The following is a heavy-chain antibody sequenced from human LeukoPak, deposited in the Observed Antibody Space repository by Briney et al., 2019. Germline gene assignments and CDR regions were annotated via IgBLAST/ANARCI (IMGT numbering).Heavy chain of an antibody. CDR1: GFTFSSYG. J-gene: IGHJ4*02. Sequence: GGSLRLSCAASGFTFSSYGMHWVRQAPGKGLEWVSYISSSGSTIYYADSVKGRFTISRDNAKNSLYLQMNSLRAEDTAVYYCARDLYTVVPDYWGQGTLVTVSS. CDR3: ARDLYTVVPDY. CDR2: ISSSGSTI. V-gene: IGHV3-48*04. D-gene: IGHD4-23*01.